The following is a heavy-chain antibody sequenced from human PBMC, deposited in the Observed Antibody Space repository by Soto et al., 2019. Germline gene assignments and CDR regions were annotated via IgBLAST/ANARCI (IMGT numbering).Heavy chain of an antibody. CDR1: GGTFSSYA. CDR2: IIPIFGTA. CDR3: ARDRKSYGDYEVYYYYGMDV. D-gene: IGHD4-17*01. J-gene: IGHJ6*02. Sequence: GASVKVSCKASGGTFSSYAISWVRQAPGQGLEWMGGIIPIFGTANYAQKFQGRVTITADESTSTAYMELSSLRSEDTAVYYCARDRKSYGDYEVYYYYGMDVWGQGTTVTVS. V-gene: IGHV1-69*13.